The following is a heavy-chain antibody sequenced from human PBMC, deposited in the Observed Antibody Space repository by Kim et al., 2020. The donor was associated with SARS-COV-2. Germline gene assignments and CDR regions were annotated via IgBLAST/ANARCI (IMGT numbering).Heavy chain of an antibody. Sequence: GGSLRLSCAASGFTFSSYAMSWVRQAPGKGLEWVSAISGSGGSTYYADSVKGRFTISRDNSKNTLYLQMNSLRAEDTAVYYCAKLVEHYSSSWYNWFDPWGQGTLVTVSS. CDR2: ISGSGGST. CDR3: AKLVEHYSSSWYNWFDP. CDR1: GFTFSSYA. V-gene: IGHV3-23*01. D-gene: IGHD6-13*01. J-gene: IGHJ5*02.